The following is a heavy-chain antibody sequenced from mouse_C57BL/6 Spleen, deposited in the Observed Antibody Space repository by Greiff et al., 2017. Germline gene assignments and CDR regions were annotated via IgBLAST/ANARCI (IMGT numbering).Heavy chain of an antibody. V-gene: IGHV5-9-1*02. D-gene: IGHD2-2*01. J-gene: IGHJ4*01. CDR3: TRDGVTEGAMDY. CDR2: ISSGGDYI. Sequence: EVKVVESGEGLVKPGGSLKLSCAASGFTFSSYAMSWVRQTPEKRLEWVAYISSGGDYIYYADTVKGRFTISRDNARNTLYLQMSSLKSEDTAMYYCTRDGVTEGAMDYWGQGTSVTVSS. CDR1: GFTFSSYA.